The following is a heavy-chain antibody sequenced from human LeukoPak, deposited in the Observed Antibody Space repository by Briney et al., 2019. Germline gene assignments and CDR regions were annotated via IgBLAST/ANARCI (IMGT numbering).Heavy chain of an antibody. D-gene: IGHD3-10*01. CDR1: GYTLTSYD. Sequence: GASVKVSCKASGYTLTSYDINWVRQATGQGLEWMGWMNPNSGNTGYAQKFQGRVTMTRNTSISTAYMELSSLRSEDTAVYYCARGLVRGAVNWFDPWGQGTLVTVSS. J-gene: IGHJ5*02. V-gene: IGHV1-8*01. CDR2: MNPNSGNT. CDR3: ARGLVRGAVNWFDP.